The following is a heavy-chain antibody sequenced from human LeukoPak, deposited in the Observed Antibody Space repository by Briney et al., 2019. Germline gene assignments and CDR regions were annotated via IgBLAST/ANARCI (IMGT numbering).Heavy chain of an antibody. V-gene: IGHV1-69*04. CDR3: ARDDSSGLSIY. CDR2: IIPILGIA. J-gene: IGHJ4*02. D-gene: IGHD3-22*01. Sequence: SVKVSCKASGGTFSSYAISWVRQAPGQGLEWMGRIIPILGIANYAQKFQGRVTITADKSTSTAYMELSSLRSEDTAVYYCARDDSSGLSIYWGQGTLVTVSS. CDR1: GGTFSSYA.